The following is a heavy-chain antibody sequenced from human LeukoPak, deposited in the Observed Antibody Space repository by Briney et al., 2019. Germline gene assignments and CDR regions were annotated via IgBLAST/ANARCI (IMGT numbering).Heavy chain of an antibody. V-gene: IGHV4-34*01. D-gene: IGHD3-22*01. J-gene: IGHJ4*02. Sequence: PSETLSLTCAVYGESFRGYYWSWIRQPPGKGVEGLGEIKHSGSTNYNPSLKSRVTISVDTSKNQFSLKLSSVTAADTAVYYCARRDDSSGYHKIFDYWGQGTLVTVSS. CDR2: IKHSGST. CDR3: ARRDDSSGYHKIFDY. CDR1: GESFRGYY.